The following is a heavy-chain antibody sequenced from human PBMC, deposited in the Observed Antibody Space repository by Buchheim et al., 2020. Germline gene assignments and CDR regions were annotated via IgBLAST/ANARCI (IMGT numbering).Heavy chain of an antibody. V-gene: IGHV1-46*01. J-gene: IGHJ4*02. Sequence: QVQLVQSGAEVKKPGASVKVSCKASGYTFTSYYMHWVRQAPGQGLEWMGIINPSGGSTSYAQKFQGRVTMTRDTSTSTAYMELTSLRFDDTAVYYCVHLDDGGRWRGLDSWGQGTL. D-gene: IGHD2-15*01. CDR1: GYTFTSYY. CDR3: VHLDDGGRWRGLDS. CDR2: INPSGGST.